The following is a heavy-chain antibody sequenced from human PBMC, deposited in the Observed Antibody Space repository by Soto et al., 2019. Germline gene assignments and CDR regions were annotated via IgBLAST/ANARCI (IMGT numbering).Heavy chain of an antibody. D-gene: IGHD6-6*01. V-gene: IGHV3-30*18. CDR2: ISYDGSNK. CDR1: GFTFSSYG. J-gene: IGHJ4*02. CDR3: AKDEYSSSSFHGCPDY. Sequence: GGSLRLSCAASGFTFSSYGMHWVRQAPGKGLEWVAVISYDGSNKYYADSVKGRFTISRDNSKNTLYLQMNSLRAEDTAVYYCAKDEYSSSSFHGCPDYWGQGTLVTVSS.